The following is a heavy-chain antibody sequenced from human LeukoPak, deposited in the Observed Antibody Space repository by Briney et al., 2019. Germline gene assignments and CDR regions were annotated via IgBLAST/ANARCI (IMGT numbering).Heavy chain of an antibody. CDR2: IYYSGST. CDR1: GGSISSYY. V-gene: IGHV4-59*01. J-gene: IGHJ4*02. CDR3: ARQNPLQYFDY. Sequence: SETLSLTCTVSGGSISSYYWSWIRQPPGKGLEWIGYIYYSGSTNYNPSLKSRVTISVDTSKNQFSLKLSSVTAADTAVYYCARQNPLQYFDYWGQGILVTVSS. D-gene: IGHD4-11*01.